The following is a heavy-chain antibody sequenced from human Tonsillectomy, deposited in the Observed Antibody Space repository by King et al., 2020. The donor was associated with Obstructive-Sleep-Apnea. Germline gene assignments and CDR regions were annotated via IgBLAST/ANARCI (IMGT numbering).Heavy chain of an antibody. Sequence: VQLVEYGGGLVQPGGSLRLSCSVAGFTVRSSWMHWVRQVPGKGLVWVSRISSDGSNTIYADSVKGRFTISRDNAKNTLFLQMNSLRAEDTAVYYCARDQGGLGPTTVDYWGQGTLVTVSS. CDR2: ISSDGSNT. D-gene: IGHD1-26*01. V-gene: IGHV3-74*01. CDR1: GFTVRSSW. CDR3: ARDQGGLGPTTVDY. J-gene: IGHJ4*02.